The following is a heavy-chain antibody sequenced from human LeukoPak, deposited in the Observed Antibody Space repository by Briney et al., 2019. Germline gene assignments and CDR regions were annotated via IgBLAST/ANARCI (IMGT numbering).Heavy chain of an antibody. J-gene: IGHJ4*02. V-gene: IGHV3-53*01. CDR1: GFIFSNYA. D-gene: IGHD3-22*01. CDR2: IYSGGST. CDR3: ASTYYYDSSGYYYFDY. Sequence: GGSLRLSCAASGFIFSNYAMNWVRQAPGKGLEWVSVIYSGGSTYYADSVKGRFTISRDNSKNTLYLQMNSLRAEDTAVYYCASTYYYDSSGYYYFDYWGQGTLVTVSS.